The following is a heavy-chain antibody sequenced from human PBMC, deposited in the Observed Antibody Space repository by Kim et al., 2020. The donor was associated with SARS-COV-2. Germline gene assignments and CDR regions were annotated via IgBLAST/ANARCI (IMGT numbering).Heavy chain of an antibody. V-gene: IGHV3-21*01. J-gene: IGHJ5*02. Sequence: GGSLRLSCAASGFTFSSYSMNWVRQAPGKGLEWVSSISSSSSYIYYADSVKGRFTISRDNAKNSLYLQMNSLRAEDTAVYYCARDLRDQYLGTPNDLRYFDWVPGWFDPWGQGTLVTVSS. CDR2: ISSSSSYI. D-gene: IGHD3-9*01. CDR3: ARDLRDQYLGTPNDLRYFDWVPGWFDP. CDR1: GFTFSSYS.